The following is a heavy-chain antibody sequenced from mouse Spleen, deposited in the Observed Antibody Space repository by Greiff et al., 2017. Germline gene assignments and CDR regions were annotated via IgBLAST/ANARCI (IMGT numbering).Heavy chain of an antibody. CDR2: INSNGGST. Sequence: EVKLMESGGGLVKPGGSLKLSCAASGFTFSSYAMSWVRQTPEKRLEWVAAINSNGGSTYYPDTVKDRFTISRDNAKNTLYLQMSSLRSEDTALYYCARRDGYLYYAMDYWGQGTSVTVSS. CDR1: GFTFSSYA. D-gene: IGHD2-3*01. V-gene: IGHV5-6-2*01. J-gene: IGHJ4*01. CDR3: ARRDGYLYYAMDY.